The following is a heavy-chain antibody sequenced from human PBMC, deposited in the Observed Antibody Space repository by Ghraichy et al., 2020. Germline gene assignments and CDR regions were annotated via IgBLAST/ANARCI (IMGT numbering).Heavy chain of an antibody. D-gene: IGHD3-10*01. Sequence: ASVKVSCKASGYTFTGYYIHWVRQAPGQGLEWMGWIDPNSGATNYAQKFQGRVTMIRDTSIRRAYMELSRLTSDDTAVYYCARTRGYYASGRADGFDIWGQGTMVTVSS. V-gene: IGHV1-2*02. CDR1: GYTFTGYY. CDR2: IDPNSGAT. CDR3: ARTRGYYASGRADGFDI. J-gene: IGHJ3*02.